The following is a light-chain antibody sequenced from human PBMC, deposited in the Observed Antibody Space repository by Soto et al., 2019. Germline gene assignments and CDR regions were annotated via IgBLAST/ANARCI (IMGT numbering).Light chain of an antibody. J-gene: IGKJ5*01. V-gene: IGKV3D-20*02. CDR2: GAS. CDR1: QSANSNY. CDR3: QQRINWPIT. Sequence: EIVLTQSPGTLSLSPGERATLSCRASQSANSNYLAWYQQKPGQAPRLLIYGASTRATGIPDRFSASGSGTDFTLTISRLEPEDFAVYYCQQRINWPITFGQGTRLEIK.